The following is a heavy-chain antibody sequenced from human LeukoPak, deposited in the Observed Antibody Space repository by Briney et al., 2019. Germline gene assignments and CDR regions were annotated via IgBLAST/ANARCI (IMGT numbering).Heavy chain of an antibody. J-gene: IGHJ4*02. Sequence: PSETLSLTCAVSGYSISTGYYWGWIRQPPGKGLEWIGNIWHSGGNYYNPSLKSRVTISLDTSKNQFSLRLTSVTAADTAVYYCARDPSSTGYYWGQGILVIVSS. V-gene: IGHV4-38-2*02. CDR3: ARDPSSTGYY. CDR1: GYSISTGYY. CDR2: IWHSGGN. D-gene: IGHD4-17*01.